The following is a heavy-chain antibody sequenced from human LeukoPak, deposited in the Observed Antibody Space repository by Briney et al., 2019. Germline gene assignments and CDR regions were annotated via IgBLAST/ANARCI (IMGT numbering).Heavy chain of an antibody. D-gene: IGHD2-15*01. Sequence: PSETLSLTCTVSGGSISSYYWSWIRQPPGKGLEWIGYIYYSGSTNYNPSLKSRVTISVDTSKNQFSLKLSSVTAADTAVYYCASHLGYCSGGSCYFPPLFDYWGQGTLVTDSS. J-gene: IGHJ4*02. CDR3: ASHLGYCSGGSCYFPPLFDY. CDR1: GGSISSYY. V-gene: IGHV4-59*01. CDR2: IYYSGST.